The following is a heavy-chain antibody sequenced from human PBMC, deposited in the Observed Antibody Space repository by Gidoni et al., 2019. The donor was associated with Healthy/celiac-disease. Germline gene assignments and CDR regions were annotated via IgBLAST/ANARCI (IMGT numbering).Heavy chain of an antibody. Sequence: QLQLQESGPGLVKPSETLSLTCTVSGGSISSSSYYWGWIRQPPGKGLEWIGSIYYSGSTYYNPSLKSRVTISVDTSKNQFSLKLSSVTAADTAVYYCARIRYSSGWPFDYWGQGTLVTVSS. CDR2: IYYSGST. V-gene: IGHV4-39*01. D-gene: IGHD6-19*01. CDR1: GGSISSSSYY. CDR3: ARIRYSSGWPFDY. J-gene: IGHJ4*02.